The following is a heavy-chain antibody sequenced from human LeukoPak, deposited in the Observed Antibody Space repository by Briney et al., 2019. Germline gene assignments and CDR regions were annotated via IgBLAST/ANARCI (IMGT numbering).Heavy chain of an antibody. CDR3: ARGGGKRWLHPKRADAFDI. CDR1: GGSFSGYY. J-gene: IGHJ3*02. D-gene: IGHD5-24*01. CDR2: INHSGST. V-gene: IGHV4-34*01. Sequence: SETLSLTCAAYGGSFSGYYWSWIRQPPGKGLEWIGEINHSGSTNYNPSLKSRVTISVDTSKNQFSLKLSSVTAADTAVYYCARGGGKRWLHPKRADAFDIWGQGTMVTVSS.